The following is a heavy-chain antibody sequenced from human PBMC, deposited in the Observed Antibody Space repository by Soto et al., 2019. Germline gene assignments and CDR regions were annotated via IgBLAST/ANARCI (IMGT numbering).Heavy chain of an antibody. Sequence: SETLSLTCAVYGGSFSGYYWSWIRQPPGKGLEWIGEINHSGSTNYNPSLKSRVTISVDTSKNQFSLKLSSVTAADTAVYYCARADPVDYWGQGTLVTDSS. V-gene: IGHV4-34*01. CDR3: ARADPVDY. J-gene: IGHJ4*02. CDR1: GGSFSGYY. CDR2: INHSGST.